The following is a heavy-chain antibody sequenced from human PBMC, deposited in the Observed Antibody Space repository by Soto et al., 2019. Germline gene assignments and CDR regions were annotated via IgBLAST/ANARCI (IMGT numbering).Heavy chain of an antibody. V-gene: IGHV3-13*01. D-gene: IGHD3-22*01. Sequence: GGSLRLSCAASGFTFSSYDMHWVRQATGKGLEWVSAIGTAGDTYYPGSVKGRFTISRENAKNSLYHQMNSLRAGDTAVYYCARSTKPRYYYDSSADPTYYYGMDVWGQGTTVTVSS. CDR2: IGTAGDT. J-gene: IGHJ6*02. CDR1: GFTFSSYD. CDR3: ARSTKPRYYYDSSADPTYYYGMDV.